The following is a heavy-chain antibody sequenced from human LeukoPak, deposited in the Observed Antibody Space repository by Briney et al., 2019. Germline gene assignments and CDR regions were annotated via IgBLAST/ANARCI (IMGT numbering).Heavy chain of an antibody. V-gene: IGHV3-23*01. CDR1: GFTLSNYD. Sequence: PGGSLRLSCAASGFTLSNYDMNWVRQAPGKGPEWVSAISGRTTSYADAVKGRFTISRDNSKSTVSLQMNSLRAEDTAVYYCASAGGDSRPHDYWGQGTLVTVSS. CDR2: ISGRTT. D-gene: IGHD4-23*01. CDR3: ASAGGDSRPHDY. J-gene: IGHJ4*02.